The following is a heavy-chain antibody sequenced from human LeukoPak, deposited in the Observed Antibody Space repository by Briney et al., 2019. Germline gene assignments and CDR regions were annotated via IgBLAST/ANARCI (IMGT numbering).Heavy chain of an antibody. CDR1: GFTISSDA. V-gene: IGHV3-23*01. J-gene: IGHJ5*02. CDR2: ISGSGGST. Sequence: GGSLRLSCAASGFTISSDAMSWVRQAPGKGLEWVSAISGSGGSTYYADSVKGRFTISRDNSKNTLYLQMNSLRAEDTAVYYCAKGQHYGSGSYLFDPWGQGTLVTVSS. CDR3: AKGQHYGSGSYLFDP. D-gene: IGHD3-10*01.